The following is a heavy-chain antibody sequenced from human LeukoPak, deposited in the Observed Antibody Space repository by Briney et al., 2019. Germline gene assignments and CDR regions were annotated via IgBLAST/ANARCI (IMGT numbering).Heavy chain of an antibody. Sequence: GGSLRLSCAASGFTFSSYSMNWVRQAPGKGLGWVSSISSSSSYIYYADSVKGRFTISRDNAKNSLYLQMNSLRAEDTAVYYCARRGYYADAFDIWGQGTMVTVSS. CDR1: GFTFSSYS. J-gene: IGHJ3*02. D-gene: IGHD3-3*01. V-gene: IGHV3-21*01. CDR3: ARRGYYADAFDI. CDR2: ISSSSSYI.